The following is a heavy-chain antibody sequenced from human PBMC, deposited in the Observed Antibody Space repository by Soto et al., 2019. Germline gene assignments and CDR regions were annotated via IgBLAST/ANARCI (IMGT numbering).Heavy chain of an antibody. V-gene: IGHV1-2*04. D-gene: IGHD2-15*01. J-gene: IGHJ5*02. CDR2: INPNSGGT. CDR3: ARLSGGCSGGRFYSGNWFDP. CDR1: GYTFTGYY. Sequence: ASVKVSCKASGYTFTGYYMHWVRQAPGQGLEWMGWINPNSGGTNYAQKFQGWVTMTRDTSISTAYMELSRLRSDDTAVYYCARLSGGCSGGRFYSGNWFDPWGQGTLVTVSS.